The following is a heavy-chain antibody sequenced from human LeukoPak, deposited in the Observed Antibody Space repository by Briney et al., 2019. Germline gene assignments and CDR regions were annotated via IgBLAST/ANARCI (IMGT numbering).Heavy chain of an antibody. CDR2: IYHSGST. D-gene: IGHD3-22*01. CDR3: ARHGPVGDYDSSGYPRLLDAFDI. V-gene: IGHV4-30-2*01. Sequence: SETLSPTCAVSGGSISSGGYSWSWIRQPPGKGLEWIGYIYHSGSTYYNPSLKSRVTISVDRSKNQFSLKLSSVTAADTAVYYCARHGPVGDYDSSGYPRLLDAFDIWGQGTMVTVSS. J-gene: IGHJ3*02. CDR1: GGSISSGGYS.